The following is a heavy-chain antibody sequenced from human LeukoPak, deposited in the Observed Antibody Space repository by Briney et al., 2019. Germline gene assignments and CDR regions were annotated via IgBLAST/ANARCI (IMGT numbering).Heavy chain of an antibody. J-gene: IGHJ3*02. Sequence: GGSLRLSCAASGFTVSSNYISWVRQAPGKGLEWVSVIYSGDTTYHADSVKGRFSISRDNSKNTVFLQMNSLRAEDTAAYYCASPISGQSFDIWGQGIMVTVSS. V-gene: IGHV3-53*01. D-gene: IGHD6-19*01. CDR1: GFTVSSNY. CDR2: IYSGDTT. CDR3: ASPISGQSFDI.